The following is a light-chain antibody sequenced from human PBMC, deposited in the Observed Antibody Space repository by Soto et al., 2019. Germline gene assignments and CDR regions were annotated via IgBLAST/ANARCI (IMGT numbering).Light chain of an antibody. CDR1: SSDVGGYNY. CDR2: DVS. J-gene: IGLJ1*01. CDR3: SSYTSSSTEV. V-gene: IGLV2-14*01. Sequence: QSVLTQPAFVSGSPGQSITISCTGTSSDVGGYNYVSWYQQHPGKAPKLMIYDVSNRPSGVSNRFSGSKSGNTASLTISGLQAEDEADYYCSSYTSSSTEVFGTGTKLTVL.